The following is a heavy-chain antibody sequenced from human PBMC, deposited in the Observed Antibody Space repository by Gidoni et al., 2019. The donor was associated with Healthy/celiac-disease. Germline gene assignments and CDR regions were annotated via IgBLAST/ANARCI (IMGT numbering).Heavy chain of an antibody. CDR3: AGRRYDYVWGSYRWAPDY. D-gene: IGHD3-16*02. Sequence: EVQLVESGGGLVKPGGSLRLSCAASGFTFCRYSMNWVRQAPGKGLEWVSSISSSSSYIYYADSVKGRFTISRDNAKNSLYLQMNSLRAEDTAVYYCAGRRYDYVWGSYRWAPDYWGQGTLVTVSS. V-gene: IGHV3-21*01. CDR2: ISSSSSYI. J-gene: IGHJ4*02. CDR1: GFTFCRYS.